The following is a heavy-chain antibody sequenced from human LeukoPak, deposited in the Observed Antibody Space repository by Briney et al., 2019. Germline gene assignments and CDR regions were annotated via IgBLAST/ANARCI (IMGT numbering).Heavy chain of an antibody. V-gene: IGHV5-51*01. Sequence: HGESLQISCQGSGPIFTNHWIGWVRQLPGKGLEWMGIIYPEDSDTRYSPSFQGRVTISVDKSENTAYLQWSSLKASDTAIYYCMRHVPAGGRTSWCDYWGQGILVTVSS. CDR3: MRHVPAGGRTSWCDY. D-gene: IGHD2-2*01. CDR1: GPIFTNHW. J-gene: IGHJ4*02. CDR2: IYPEDSDT.